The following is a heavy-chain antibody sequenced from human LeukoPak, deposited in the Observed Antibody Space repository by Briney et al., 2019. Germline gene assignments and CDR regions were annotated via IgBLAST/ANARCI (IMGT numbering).Heavy chain of an antibody. V-gene: IGHV3-23*01. CDR3: AKERRSGWYALSFDY. CDR2: ISGSGGSI. J-gene: IGHJ4*02. Sequence: GGSLRLSCAASGFTFSSYAMSWVRQAPGKGLEWVSAISGSGGSIYYADSVKGRFTISRDNSKNTLYLQMNSLRAEDTAVYYCAKERRSGWYALSFDYWGQGTLVTVSS. CDR1: GFTFSSYA. D-gene: IGHD6-19*01.